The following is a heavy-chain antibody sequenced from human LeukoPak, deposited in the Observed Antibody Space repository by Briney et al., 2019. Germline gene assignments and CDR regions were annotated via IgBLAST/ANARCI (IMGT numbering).Heavy chain of an antibody. CDR3: ARHPELYFFDY. Sequence: GASVKVSCKASGYTFTSYGISWLRQAPGQGLEWMGWISAYNGNTNYAQKFQGRVTMSTDTSTTTAYMELRSLRSDDTAVYYCARHPELYFFDYWGQGTLVTVSS. CDR2: ISAYNGNT. D-gene: IGHD3-10*01. CDR1: GYTFTSYG. J-gene: IGHJ4*02. V-gene: IGHV1-18*01.